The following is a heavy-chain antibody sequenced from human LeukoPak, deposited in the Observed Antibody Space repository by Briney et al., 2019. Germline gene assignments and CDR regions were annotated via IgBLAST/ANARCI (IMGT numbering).Heavy chain of an antibody. CDR1: GYSISSGYY. Sequence: SETLSLTCTVSGYSISSGYYWRWIRQPPGKGMEWIGSIYHSGSTYYNPSLKSRVTISVDTSKNQFSLKLSSVTAADTAVYYCAREDGDYVPYYYYYMDVWGKGTTVTVSS. CDR3: AREDGDYVPYYYYYMDV. D-gene: IGHD4-17*01. V-gene: IGHV4-38-2*02. J-gene: IGHJ6*03. CDR2: IYHSGST.